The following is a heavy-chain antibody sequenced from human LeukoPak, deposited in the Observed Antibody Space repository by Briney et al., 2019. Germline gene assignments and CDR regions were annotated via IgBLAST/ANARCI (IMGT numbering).Heavy chain of an antibody. CDR2: TYLGDSDT. J-gene: IGHJ4*02. D-gene: IGHD6-13*01. V-gene: IGHV5-51*01. CDR3: ARLIASAGLSYFDY. CDR1: GYSFTHDW. Sequence: GESLKISCKGSGYSFTHDWIGWVRQMPGKGLEWMGVTYLGDSDTRYSPSFQGQVTISADKSISTAYLQWNSLKASDTAMHYCARLIASAGLSYFDYWGQGTLLTVSS.